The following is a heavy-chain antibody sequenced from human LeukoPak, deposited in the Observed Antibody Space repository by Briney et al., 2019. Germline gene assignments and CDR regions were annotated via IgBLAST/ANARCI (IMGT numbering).Heavy chain of an antibody. CDR2: IKQDGSEK. J-gene: IGHJ4*02. D-gene: IGHD2-2*01. V-gene: IGHV3-7*01. Sequence: GSLRLSCAASGFTFSSYRMSWVRQAPGKGLEWVANIKQDGSEKYYVDSVKGRFTISRDNAKNSLYLQMNSLRAEDTAVYYCASVGYCSSTSCYRYFDYWGQGTLVTVSS. CDR3: ASVGYCSSTSCYRYFDY. CDR1: GFTFSSYR.